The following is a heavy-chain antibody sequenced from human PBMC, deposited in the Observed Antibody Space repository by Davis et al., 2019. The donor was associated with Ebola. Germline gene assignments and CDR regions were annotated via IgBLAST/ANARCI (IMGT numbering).Heavy chain of an antibody. CDR1: GYTFTSYG. D-gene: IGHD2-8*02. CDR2: ISAYNGNT. J-gene: IGHJ3*02. Sequence: AASVKVSCKASGYTFTSYGISWVRQAPGQGLEWMGWISAYNGNTNYAQKFQGRVTITADESTGTAYMELSSLRSEDTAVYYCARGSWWAGDIWGQGTMVTVSS. V-gene: IGHV1-18*01. CDR3: ARGSWWAGDI.